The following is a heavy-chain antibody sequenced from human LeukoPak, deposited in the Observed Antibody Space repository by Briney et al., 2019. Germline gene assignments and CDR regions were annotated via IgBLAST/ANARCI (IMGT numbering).Heavy chain of an antibody. CDR1: GFTFSSYA. CDR3: ATFGGVIAIPY. J-gene: IGHJ4*02. CDR2: ISGSGGST. Sequence: GESLRLSCAASGFTFSSYAMSWVRQAPGKGLEWVSAISGSGGSTYYADSVKGRFTISRDNSKNTLYLQMNSLRAEDTAVYYCATFGGVIAIPYWGQGTLVTVSS. V-gene: IGHV3-23*01. D-gene: IGHD3-16*02.